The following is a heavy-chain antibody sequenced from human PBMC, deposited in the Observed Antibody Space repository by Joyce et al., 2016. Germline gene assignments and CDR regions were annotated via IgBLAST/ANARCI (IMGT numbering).Heavy chain of an antibody. CDR3: ARDPGYSAFDL. CDR1: GFNFGGYW. D-gene: IGHD5-12*01. CDR2: RDQDGRQR. V-gene: IGHV3-7*04. J-gene: IGHJ4*02. Sequence: EVQLVESGGGLAQPGESLRLSCAASGFNFGGYWMTWVRLAPGKGPDLVANRDQDGRQRNYVASVRGRCTISRDNAQESLYLQMNRLRVDDTAVYYCARDPGYSAFDLWGQGARVTVSS.